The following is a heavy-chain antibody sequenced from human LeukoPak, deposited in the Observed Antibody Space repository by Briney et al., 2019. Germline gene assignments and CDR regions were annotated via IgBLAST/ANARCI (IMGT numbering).Heavy chain of an antibody. Sequence: SQTLSLSCTVSGGSISSGGYYWGWIRQHPGKGLEWIGYIYYSGSTYYNPSLKSRVTISVDTTKNQFCLKLSSVTAADTAVYYCARGHFGVVISSYYYYYMDVWGKGTTVTVSS. D-gene: IGHD3-3*01. CDR1: GGSISSGGYY. CDR3: ARGHFGVVISSYYYYYMDV. CDR2: IYYSGST. V-gene: IGHV4-31*03. J-gene: IGHJ6*03.